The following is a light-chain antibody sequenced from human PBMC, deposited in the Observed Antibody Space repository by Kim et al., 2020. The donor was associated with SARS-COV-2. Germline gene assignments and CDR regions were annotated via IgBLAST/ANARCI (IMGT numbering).Light chain of an antibody. Sequence: EIVLTQSPDTLSLSPGERATLSCRASQSVDSTSLNWYQQKPGQAPRLPIYGASSRSTGTPDRFSGSGSGTDFTLTISRLEPEDFAVYHCQQSVGSPPTTFGQGTKLEI. CDR1: QSVDSTS. CDR3: QQSVGSPPTT. J-gene: IGKJ2*01. V-gene: IGKV3-20*01. CDR2: GAS.